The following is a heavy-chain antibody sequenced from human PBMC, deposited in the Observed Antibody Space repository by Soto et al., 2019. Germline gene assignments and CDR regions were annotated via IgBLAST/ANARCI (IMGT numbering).Heavy chain of an antibody. J-gene: IGHJ6*02. CDR3: PRIADSSGYYYARYYYGMDV. CDR2: IYYSGST. D-gene: IGHD3-22*01. CDR1: GGSISSGGYY. Sequence: QVQLQESGPGLVKPSQTLSLTCTVSGGSISSGGYYWSWIRQHPGQGLEWIGYIYYSGSTYDNPSHKSRVTRSVDTSKNQFLLKLSSVSAADTGVYYCPRIADSSGYYYARYYYGMDVWGQGTTVTVSS. V-gene: IGHV4-31*03.